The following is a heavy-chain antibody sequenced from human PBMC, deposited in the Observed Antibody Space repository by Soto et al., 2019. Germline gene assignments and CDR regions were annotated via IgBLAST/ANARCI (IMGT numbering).Heavy chain of an antibody. J-gene: IGHJ6*03. Sequence: GGSLRLSCAASGFTFDDYGMSWVRQAPGKGLEWVSGINWNGGSTGYADSVKGRFTISRDNAKNSLYLQMNSLRAEDTALYHCAKVTTDYYYYYMDVWGKGTTVTVSS. CDR3: AKVTTDYYYYYMDV. CDR1: GFTFDDYG. CDR2: INWNGGST. V-gene: IGHV3-20*01. D-gene: IGHD4-17*01.